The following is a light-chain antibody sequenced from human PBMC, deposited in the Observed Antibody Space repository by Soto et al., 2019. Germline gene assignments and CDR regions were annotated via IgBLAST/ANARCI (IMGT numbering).Light chain of an antibody. CDR2: DVS. J-gene: IGLJ1*01. CDR1: SSDVGGYNY. CDR3: SSFTSSMTNV. Sequence: QSVLTQPPSASGSPGQSVTISCTGTSSDVGGYNYVSWYQQHPGKAPKLMLYDVSKRPSGVPDRFSGSKPGNTASLTISGLQAADEADYFCSSFTSSMTNVFGSGTKVTVL. V-gene: IGLV2-8*01.